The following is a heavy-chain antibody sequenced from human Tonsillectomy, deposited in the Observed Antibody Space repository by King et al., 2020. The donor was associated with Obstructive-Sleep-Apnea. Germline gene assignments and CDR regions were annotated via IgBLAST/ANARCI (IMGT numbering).Heavy chain of an antibody. J-gene: IGHJ5*02. Sequence: VQLQQWGAGLLKPSETLSLTCAVYGGSFSGYYWSWIRQPPGKGLEWIGEINHSGSTNYNPSLKSRVTISVDTSKNQFSLKLSSVTAADTAVYYCARGPYSSSWYNWFDPWGQGTLVTVSS. CDR3: ARGPYSSSWYNWFDP. CDR2: INHSGST. V-gene: IGHV4-34*01. D-gene: IGHD6-13*01. CDR1: GGSFSGYY.